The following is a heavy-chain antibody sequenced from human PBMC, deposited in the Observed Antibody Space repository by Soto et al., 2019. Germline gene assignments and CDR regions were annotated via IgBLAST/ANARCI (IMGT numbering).Heavy chain of an antibody. D-gene: IGHD2-2*01. CDR1: GGSFSGYY. CDR3: ARGRDIVVVPAAMAGWFDP. V-gene: IGHV4-34*01. Sequence: SETLSLTCAVYGGSFSGYYWSWIRQPPGKGLEWIGEINHSGSTNYNPSLKSRVTISVDTSKNQFSLKLSSVTAADTAVYYCARGRDIVVVPAAMAGWFDPWGQGTLVTVSS. CDR2: INHSGST. J-gene: IGHJ5*02.